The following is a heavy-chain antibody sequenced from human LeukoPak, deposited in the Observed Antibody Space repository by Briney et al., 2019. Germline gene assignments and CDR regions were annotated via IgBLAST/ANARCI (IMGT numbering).Heavy chain of an antibody. J-gene: IGHJ4*02. CDR2: TYYRPKWYK. D-gene: IGHD7-27*01. V-gene: IGHV6-1*01. CDR1: GDSVSSNSAA. Sequence: SQTLSLTCAISGDSVSSNSAAWNWIRQSPSGGLEWLGRTYYRPKWYKEYAVSVKSRITINPDTSKNQFSLQLNSVTPEDTAVYYCTSLTGDTDYWGQGTLVTVSS. CDR3: TSLTGDTDY.